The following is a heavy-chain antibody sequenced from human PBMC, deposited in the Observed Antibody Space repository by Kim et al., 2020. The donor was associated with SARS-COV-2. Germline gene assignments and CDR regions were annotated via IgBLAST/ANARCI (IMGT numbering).Heavy chain of an antibody. V-gene: IGHV4-61*01. D-gene: IGHD3-10*01. CDR1: GGSVSSGSYY. CDR3: ASPMVRHEKHHYYGMDV. J-gene: IGHJ6*02. CDR2: IYYSGST. Sequence: SETLSLTCTVSGGSVSSGSYYWSWIRQPPGKGLEWIGYIYYSGSTNYNPSLKSRVTISVDTSKNQFSLKLSSVTAADTAVYYCASPMVRHEKHHYYGMDVWGQGTTVTVSS.